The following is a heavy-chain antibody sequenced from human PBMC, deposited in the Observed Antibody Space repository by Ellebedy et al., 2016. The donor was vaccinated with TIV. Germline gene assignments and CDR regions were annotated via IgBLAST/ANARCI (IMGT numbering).Heavy chain of an antibody. V-gene: IGHV1-58*01. D-gene: IGHD3-9*01. CDR1: GFTFTKSD. CDR3: ASATYYDILTGYYSDDC. CDR2: IVVGNGDR. Sequence: AASVKVSCKASGFTFTKSDVQWVRQTRGQRIEWIGWIVVGNGDRNYAQNFQERVTITRDMSTSTAYMELSSLRSEDTAVYYCASATYYDILTGYYSDDCWGQGTLVTVSS. J-gene: IGHJ4*02.